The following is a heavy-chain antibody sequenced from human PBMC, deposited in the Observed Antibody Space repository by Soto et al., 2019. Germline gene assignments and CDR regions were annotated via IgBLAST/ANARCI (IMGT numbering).Heavy chain of an antibody. CDR1: GFTFSNYG. CDR2: ISNSGDTA. D-gene: IGHD7-27*01. J-gene: IGHJ4*02. Sequence: GGSLRLSCAASGFTFSNYGMNWVRQAPGKGLEWVSFISNSGDTAYFADSVKGRFTISRDNSKNTLYLQMNSLRAEDTAVYYCAKNWGSIDQWGQGTLVTVSS. V-gene: IGHV3-23*01. CDR3: AKNWGSIDQ.